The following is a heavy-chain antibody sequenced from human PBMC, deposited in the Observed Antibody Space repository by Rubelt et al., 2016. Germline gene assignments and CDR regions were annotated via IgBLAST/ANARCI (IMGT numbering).Heavy chain of an antibody. CDR3: ARGRFYFEKTGYYPLQN. CDR1: GFTLNSYD. CDR2: IAIAGDT. V-gene: IGHV3-13*01. Sequence: VQLVESGGGLVAPGGSLTLSCAASGFTLNSYDMHWVRQGAGKGLEWVSAIAIAGDTYYAASVKGRFTISRENGQNSLYLQMTSLRAGDTAVYYCARGRFYFEKTGYYPLQNWGQGTLVTVSS. D-gene: IGHD3-9*01. J-gene: IGHJ4*02.